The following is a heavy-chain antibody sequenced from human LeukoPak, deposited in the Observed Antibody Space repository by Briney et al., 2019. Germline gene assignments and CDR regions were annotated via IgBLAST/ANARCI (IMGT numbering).Heavy chain of an antibody. Sequence: GGSLRLSCAASGFTFSSYAMNWVRQAPGKGLEWVAAISYDGSNKYYADSVKGRFTISRDNSKNTLYLQMNSLRAEDTAVYYCAKEDGSGWYYYYYGMDVWGQGTTVTVSS. CDR2: ISYDGSNK. CDR3: AKEDGSGWYYYYYGMDV. J-gene: IGHJ6*02. CDR1: GFTFSSYA. D-gene: IGHD6-19*01. V-gene: IGHV3-30*18.